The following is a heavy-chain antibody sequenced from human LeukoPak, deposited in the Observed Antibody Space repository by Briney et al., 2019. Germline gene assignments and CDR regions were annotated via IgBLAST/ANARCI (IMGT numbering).Heavy chain of an antibody. Sequence: GGSLRLSCAASGFTFSSYSMNWVRQAPGKGLEWVSSISSSSSYIYYADSVKGRFTISRDNSKNTLYLQMNSLRPEDTAVYYCAKCMIAATGTQPFDYWGQGTLVTVSS. J-gene: IGHJ4*02. V-gene: IGHV3-21*01. CDR1: GFTFSSYS. CDR3: AKCMIAATGTQPFDY. D-gene: IGHD6-13*01. CDR2: ISSSSSYI.